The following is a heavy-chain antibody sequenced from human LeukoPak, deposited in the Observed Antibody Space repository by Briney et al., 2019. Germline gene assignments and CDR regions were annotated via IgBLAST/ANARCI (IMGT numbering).Heavy chain of an antibody. CDR2: ISSDGSHK. J-gene: IGHJ6*02. Sequence: GGSLRLSCAASGFTFSKFGVHWGRQAPGKGLEWVAVISSDGSHKYYADSVKGRFTISRDNSQSKAYIQMNSLTIDDTAVYYCARDMAVAGKRTNYYGMDVWGQGTTVTVSS. D-gene: IGHD6-19*01. CDR3: ARDMAVAGKRTNYYGMDV. V-gene: IGHV3-30*04. CDR1: GFTFSKFG.